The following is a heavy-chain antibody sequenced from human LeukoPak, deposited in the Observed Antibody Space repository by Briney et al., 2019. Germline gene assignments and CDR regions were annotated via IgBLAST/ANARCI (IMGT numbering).Heavy chain of an antibody. Sequence: GGSLRLSCAASGFTLSSYAMSWVRQAPGKGLEWVSTIGGSDGSTYYADSVKGRFTISRDNSKNTLYLQMNSLRAEDAAVYYCAKDDSSGSFFEYWGQGTLVTVSS. V-gene: IGHV3-23*01. CDR1: GFTLSSYA. CDR2: IGGSDGST. CDR3: AKDDSSGSFFEY. J-gene: IGHJ4*02. D-gene: IGHD3-22*01.